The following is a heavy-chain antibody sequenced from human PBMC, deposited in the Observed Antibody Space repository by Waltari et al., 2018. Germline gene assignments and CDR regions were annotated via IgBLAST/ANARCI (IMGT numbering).Heavy chain of an antibody. CDR1: GGSISSSNW. J-gene: IGHJ6*02. D-gene: IGHD3-3*01. CDR3: ARITIFGVVNNYYYGMDV. Sequence: QVQLQESGPGLVKPSGTLSLTCAVSGGSISSSNWWSWVRQPPGKGLEWIGEIYHSGSTNYNPSLKSRVTISVDKSKNQFSLNLSSVTAADTAVYYCARITIFGVVNNYYYGMDVWGQGTTVTVSS. CDR2: IYHSGST. V-gene: IGHV4-4*02.